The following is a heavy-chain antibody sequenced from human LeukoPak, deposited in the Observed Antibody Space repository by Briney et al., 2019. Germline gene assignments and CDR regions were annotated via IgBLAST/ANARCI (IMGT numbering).Heavy chain of an antibody. CDR2: INTNTGNP. D-gene: IGHD6-13*01. V-gene: IGHV7-4-1*02. CDR1: GYTFTSYA. CDR3: ARDWVPGSWYPRCFDP. J-gene: IGHJ5*02. Sequence: ASVKVSCKASGYTFTSYAMNWVRQAPGQGLEWMGWINTNTGNPTYAQGFTGRFVFSLDTSVSTAYLQISSLKAEDTAVYYCARDWVPGSWYPRCFDPWGQGTLVTVSS.